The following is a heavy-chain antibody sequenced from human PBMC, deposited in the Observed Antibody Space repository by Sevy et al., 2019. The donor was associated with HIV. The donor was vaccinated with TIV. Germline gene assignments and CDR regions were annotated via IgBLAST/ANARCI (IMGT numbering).Heavy chain of an antibody. CDR1: GFTFSNYG. D-gene: IGHD3-22*01. J-gene: IGHJ4*02. Sequence: GGSLRLSCAASGFTFSNYGMHWVRQAPGKGLEWVAVIWNDGCNKYYADSVKGRFTISRDNSKNTLYLQMNSLRVEDTAVYFCARGGDFNDRSAKRDFDYWGQGTLVTVS. CDR2: IWNDGCNK. V-gene: IGHV3-33*01. CDR3: ARGGDFNDRSAKRDFDY.